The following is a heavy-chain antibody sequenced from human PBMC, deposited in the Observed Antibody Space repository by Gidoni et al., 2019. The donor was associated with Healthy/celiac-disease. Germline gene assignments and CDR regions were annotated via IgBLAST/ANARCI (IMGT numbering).Heavy chain of an antibody. V-gene: IGHV4-61*01. J-gene: IGHJ5*02. Sequence: QVQLQESGPGLVKPSETLSLTCTVSGGSVSSGSYYWRWIRQPPGKGLEWIGYIYYSGSTNYNPSLKSRVTISVDTSKNQFSLKLSSVTAADTAVYYCARDRLAWPPSDPWGQGTLVTVSS. CDR1: GGSVSSGSYY. CDR2: IYYSGST. CDR3: ARDRLAWPPSDP. D-gene: IGHD2-21*01.